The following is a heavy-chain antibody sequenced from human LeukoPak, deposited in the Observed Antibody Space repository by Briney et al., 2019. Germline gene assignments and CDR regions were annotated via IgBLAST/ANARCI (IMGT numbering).Heavy chain of an antibody. CDR2: INPNTGST. CDR3: ARSTALRVGYAPGGY. D-gene: IGHD5-24*01. Sequence: ASVKVSCKASGYTFTSYYMHWVRQAPGQGLEWMGIINPNTGSTTYAQNFQGRVAMTRDTSTSTVYMEVSSLRSEDTALYYCARSTALRVGYAPGGYWGQGILVTVSS. V-gene: IGHV1-46*01. CDR1: GYTFTSYY. J-gene: IGHJ4*02.